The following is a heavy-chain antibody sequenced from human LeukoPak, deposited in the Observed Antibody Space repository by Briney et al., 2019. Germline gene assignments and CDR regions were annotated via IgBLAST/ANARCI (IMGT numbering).Heavy chain of an antibody. D-gene: IGHD3-22*01. Sequence: PSETLSLTCAVYGGSFSGYYWSWIRQPPGKGLEWIGEINHSGSTNYNPSLKSRVTISVDTSKNQFSLKLNSVTAADTAMYYCARDSSGYSPPAYWGQGTLVTVSS. CDR1: GGSFSGYY. CDR2: INHSGST. V-gene: IGHV4-34*01. J-gene: IGHJ4*02. CDR3: ARDSSGYSPPAY.